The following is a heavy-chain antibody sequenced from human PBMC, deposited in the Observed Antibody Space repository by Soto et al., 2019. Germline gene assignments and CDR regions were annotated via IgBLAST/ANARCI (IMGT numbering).Heavy chain of an antibody. CDR2: IYYSGST. D-gene: IGHD2-8*02. CDR1: GGSISSYY. CDR3: ARVSLVGPGAFDI. Sequence: SETLSLTYTVSGGSISSYYWSWIRQPPGKGLEWIGYIYYSGSTNYNPSLKSRVTISVDTSKNQFSLKLSSVTAADTAVYYCARVSLVGPGAFDIWGQGTMVTVSS. J-gene: IGHJ3*02. V-gene: IGHV4-59*01.